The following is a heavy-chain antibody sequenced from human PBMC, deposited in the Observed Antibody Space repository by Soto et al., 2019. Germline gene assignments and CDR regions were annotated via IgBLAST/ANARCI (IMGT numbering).Heavy chain of an antibody. CDR2: IHYSGST. Sequence: SETLSLTCAVSGVSFISYYWTWIRQPPGKGLEWIGYIHYSGSTSYNPSLKNRITMSVDTSKNQFSLNLSPKTAADTAVYFCARMNQLAPKRNAFDVWGQGTLVT. CDR3: ARMNQLAPKRNAFDV. J-gene: IGHJ3*01. CDR1: GVSFISYY. D-gene: IGHD3-3*02. V-gene: IGHV4-59*01.